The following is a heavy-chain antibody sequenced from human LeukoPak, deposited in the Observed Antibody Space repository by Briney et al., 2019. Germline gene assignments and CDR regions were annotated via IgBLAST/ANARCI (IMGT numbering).Heavy chain of an antibody. D-gene: IGHD6-13*01. CDR3: ARRDWGSSWGYFDY. CDR1: GGSISSSSYY. CDR2: IYYSGST. Sequence: SETQSLTCTVSGGSISSSSYYWGWIRQPPGKGLEWIGSIYYSGSTYYNPSLKSRVTISVDTSKNQFSLKLSSVTAADTAVYYCARRDWGSSWGYFDYWGQGTLVTVSS. V-gene: IGHV4-39*01. J-gene: IGHJ4*02.